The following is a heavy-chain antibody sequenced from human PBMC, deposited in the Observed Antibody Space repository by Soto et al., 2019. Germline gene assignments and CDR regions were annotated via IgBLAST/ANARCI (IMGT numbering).Heavy chain of an antibody. Sequence: GGSLRLSCAASGFTFSSYSMNWVRQAPGKGLEWVSYISSSSSTIYHADSVKGRFTISRDNAKNSLYLQMNSLRDEDTAVYYCARDTAFWCTARHYYFDYWGQGTLVTVSS. CDR2: ISSSSSTI. V-gene: IGHV3-48*02. D-gene: IGHD2-8*01. J-gene: IGHJ4*02. CDR1: GFTFSSYS. CDR3: ARDTAFWCTARHYYFDY.